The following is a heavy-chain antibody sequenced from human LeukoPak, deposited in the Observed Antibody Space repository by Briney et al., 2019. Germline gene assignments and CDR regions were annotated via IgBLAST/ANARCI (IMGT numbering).Heavy chain of an antibody. J-gene: IGHJ3*02. CDR3: AREMAPYSADDAFDI. CDR1: GFTFSSYS. CDR2: ISSSSSYI. V-gene: IGHV3-21*01. D-gene: IGHD6-13*01. Sequence: GGSLRLSCAASGFTFSSYSMNWVRQAPGKGLEWVSSISSSSSYIYYADTVKGRFTISRDNAKNSLYLQMNSLRAEDTAVYYCAREMAPYSADDAFDIWGQGTMVTVSS.